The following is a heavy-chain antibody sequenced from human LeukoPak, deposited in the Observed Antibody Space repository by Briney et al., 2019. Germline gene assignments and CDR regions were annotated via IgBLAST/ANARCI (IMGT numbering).Heavy chain of an antibody. J-gene: IGHJ6*02. V-gene: IGHV1-69*13. CDR1: GGTFSSYA. CDR3: ARQEVDTAMVSDYYYGMDV. Sequence: GASVTVSCKASGGTFSSYAISWVRQAPGQGLEWMGGIIPIFGTANYAQKFQGRVTITADESTSTAYMELSSLRSEDTAVYYCARQEVDTAMVSDYYYGMDVWGQGTTVTVSS. D-gene: IGHD5-18*01. CDR2: IIPIFGTA.